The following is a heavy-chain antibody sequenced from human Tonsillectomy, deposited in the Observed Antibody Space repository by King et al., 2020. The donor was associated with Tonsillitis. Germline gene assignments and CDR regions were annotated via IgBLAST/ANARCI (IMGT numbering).Heavy chain of an antibody. CDR1: GFTFSTYC. CDR2: ISSGSSYI. CDR3: VRRDRYNSDYYYYYMDV. D-gene: IGHD5-24*01. Sequence: VQLVESGGGLVKPGGSLRLSCAASGFTFSTYCMNWVRQAPGKGLEWVSSISSGSSYIYYADSVKGRFTISRDNAKNSLYLQMNSLRAEDTAVYYCVRRDRYNSDYYYYYMDVWGKGTTVTVSS. V-gene: IGHV3-21*01. J-gene: IGHJ6*03.